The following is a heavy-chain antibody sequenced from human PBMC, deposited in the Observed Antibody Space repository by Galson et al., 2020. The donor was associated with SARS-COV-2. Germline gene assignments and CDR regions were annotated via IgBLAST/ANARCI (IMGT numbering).Heavy chain of an antibody. J-gene: IGHJ4*02. CDR1: GFTFSSYA. Sequence: GESLKISCAASGFTFSSYAMHWVRQAPGKGLEWVAVISYDGSNKYYADSVKGRFTISRDNSKNTLYLQMNSLRAEDTAVYYCAREGLSGLDFDYWGQGTLVTVSS. D-gene: IGHD6-25*01. CDR2: ISYDGSNK. V-gene: IGHV3-30*04. CDR3: AREGLSGLDFDY.